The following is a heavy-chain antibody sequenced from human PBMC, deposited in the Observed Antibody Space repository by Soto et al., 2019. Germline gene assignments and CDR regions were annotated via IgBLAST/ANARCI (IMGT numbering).Heavy chain of an antibody. CDR1: GFAFRSYN. CDR2: ISSGSSNI. D-gene: IGHD2-15*01. Sequence: EVQLVESGGGLVKPGGSLTLSCAASGFAFRSYNMNWVRQAPGKGLEWVASISSGSSNIYYADSVKGRFTISRDNAKNSLFLQRDSLRAEDSAVYYCASATVVAANFDFWGQGTLFTVSS. J-gene: IGHJ4*02. CDR3: ASATVVAANFDF. V-gene: IGHV3-21*01.